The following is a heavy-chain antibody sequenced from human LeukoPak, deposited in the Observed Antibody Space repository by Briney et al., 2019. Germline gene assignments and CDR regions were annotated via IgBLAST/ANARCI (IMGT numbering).Heavy chain of an antibody. V-gene: IGHV4-59*01. D-gene: IGHD3-16*02. Sequence: SETLSLTCTVSGGSISSYYWSWIRQPPGKGLEWIGYIYYSGSTNYNPSLKSRVTISVDTSRNQFSLKLSSVTAADTAVYYCARVRVWGSYRPYYFDYWGQGTLVTVSS. CDR3: ARVRVWGSYRPYYFDY. CDR2: IYYSGST. J-gene: IGHJ4*02. CDR1: GGSISSYY.